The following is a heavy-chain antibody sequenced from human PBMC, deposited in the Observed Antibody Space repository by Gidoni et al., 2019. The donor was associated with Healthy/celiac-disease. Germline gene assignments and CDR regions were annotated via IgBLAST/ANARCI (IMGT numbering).Heavy chain of an antibody. Sequence: QLQLQESGPGLVKPSETLSLTCTVSGGSISSSSYYWGWIRQPPGKGLEWIGSIYYSGSTYYNPSRKSRVTISVDTSKNQFSLKLSSVTAADTAVYYCARHVFTTFFYYYGMDVWGQGTTVTVSS. CDR1: GGSISSSSYY. CDR2: IYYSGST. CDR3: ARHVFTTFFYYYGMDV. V-gene: IGHV4-39*01. J-gene: IGHJ6*02. D-gene: IGHD3-10*02.